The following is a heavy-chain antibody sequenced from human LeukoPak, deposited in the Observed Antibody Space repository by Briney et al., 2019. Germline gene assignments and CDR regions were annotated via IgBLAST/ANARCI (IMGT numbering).Heavy chain of an antibody. J-gene: IGHJ5*02. Sequence: PSETLSLTCTVSGGSISSSYYYWGWIRQPPGKGLEWIGSIYSSGSTYYNPSLKSRVTISVDTSKNQFSLKLSSVTAADTAVYYCARTPTYYDSSGYSLEWFDPWGQGTLVTVSS. D-gene: IGHD3-22*01. V-gene: IGHV4-39*07. CDR3: ARTPTYYDSSGYSLEWFDP. CDR1: GGSISSSYYY. CDR2: IYSSGST.